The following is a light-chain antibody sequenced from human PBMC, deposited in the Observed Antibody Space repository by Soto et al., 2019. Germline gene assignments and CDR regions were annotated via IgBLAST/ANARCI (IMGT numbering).Light chain of an antibody. CDR1: SSDVGGYNY. V-gene: IGLV2-8*01. CDR2: EVS. Sequence: QSVLTQPPSASGSPGQSVTISCTGTSSDVGGYNYVSWYQQHPGKAPKLMISEVSKRPSGVPDRFSGSKSGNTASLTVSGLQAEDEAAYYCSSYAGSNNLGVFGGGTKLTVL. J-gene: IGLJ2*01. CDR3: SSYAGSNNLGV.